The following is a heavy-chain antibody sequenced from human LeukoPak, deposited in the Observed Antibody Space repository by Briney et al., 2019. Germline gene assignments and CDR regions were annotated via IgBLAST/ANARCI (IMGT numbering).Heavy chain of an antibody. J-gene: IGHJ4*02. Sequence: ASVKVSCKASEYTFSGYVIHWVRQAPGQGLEWMGGINASSGGTNYAQNFQGRVTITRDTSLSTAYMELTRLRSDDTAVYFCARGRDYDVFAYWGQGTLVTVSS. CDR1: EYTFSGYV. CDR2: INASSGGT. CDR3: ARGRDYDVFAY. D-gene: IGHD4-17*01. V-gene: IGHV1-2*02.